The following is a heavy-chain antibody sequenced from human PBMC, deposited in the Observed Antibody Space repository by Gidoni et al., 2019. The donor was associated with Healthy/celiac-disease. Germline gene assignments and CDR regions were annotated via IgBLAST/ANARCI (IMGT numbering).Heavy chain of an antibody. CDR3: LRGVIYYYYGMDV. D-gene: IGHD3-10*01. J-gene: IGHJ6*02. V-gene: IGHV4-39*01. CDR1: GGSISSSSYY. Sequence: QLQLQESGPGLVKPSETLSLTCTVSGGSISSSSYYWGWIRQPPGKGLEWIGSIYYSGSTYYNPSLKSRVTISVDTSKNQFSLKLSSVTAADTAVYYCLRGVIYYYYGMDVWGQGTTVTVSS. CDR2: IYYSGST.